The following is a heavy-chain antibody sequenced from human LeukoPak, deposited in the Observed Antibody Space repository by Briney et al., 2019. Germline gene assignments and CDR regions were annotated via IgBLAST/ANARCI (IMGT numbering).Heavy chain of an antibody. J-gene: IGHJ4*02. V-gene: IGHV3-21*01. Sequence: GGSLRLSCAASGFTFSSYSMNWVRQAPGKGLEWVSSISSSSSYIYYADSVKGRFTISRDNAKNSLYLQMNSLRAEDTAVYYCTTDPAYCGGDCYSDYWGQGTLVTVSS. CDR3: TTDPAYCGGDCYSDY. CDR2: ISSSSSYI. CDR1: GFTFSSYS. D-gene: IGHD2-21*02.